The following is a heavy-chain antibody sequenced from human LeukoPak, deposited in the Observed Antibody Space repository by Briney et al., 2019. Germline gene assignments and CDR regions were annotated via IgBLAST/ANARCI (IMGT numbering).Heavy chain of an antibody. V-gene: IGHV3-33*06. D-gene: IGHD4-11*01. CDR2: IWHDGSNK. CDR3: AKDAQRGFDYTNSLLY. Sequence: PGGSLRHSCAASGFTFSHYGMHWVRQAPGKGLEWVAVIWHDGSNKYYTDSVKGRFSISRDNSRNTQYLEMNSLRVEDTAVYYCAKDAQRGFDYTNSLLYWGQGNLGTVSS. CDR1: GFTFSHYG. J-gene: IGHJ4*02.